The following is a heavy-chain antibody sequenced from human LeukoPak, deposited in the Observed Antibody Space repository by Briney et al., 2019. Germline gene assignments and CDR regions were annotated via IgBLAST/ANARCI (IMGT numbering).Heavy chain of an antibody. D-gene: IGHD3-10*01. V-gene: IGHV4-59*08. CDR1: GGSIRSYY. Sequence: PSETLSLTCTVSGGSIRSYYWSWIRQPPGKGLEWIGYIYSSGSTNYNPSLKSRVTISVATSKNQFSLKLTSVTAADTAVYLCARHQSRGSLDYWGQGTLVTVSS. CDR2: IYSSGST. CDR3: ARHQSRGSLDY. J-gene: IGHJ4*02.